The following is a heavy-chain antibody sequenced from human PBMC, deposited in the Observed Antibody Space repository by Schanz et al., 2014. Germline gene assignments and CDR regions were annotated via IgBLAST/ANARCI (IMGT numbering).Heavy chain of an antibody. CDR1: GFTFSIYA. Sequence: VQLVESGGGLVQPGGSLRLSCSASGFTFSIYAMHWVRQAPGKGLVYVSAISHDGYSTYYADSVKGRFTISRDNSRDTVYLQMNSLRADDTAMYYCARWFLIRGVILDSWGQGTLVTVSS. CDR2: ISHDGYST. CDR3: ARWFLIRGVILDS. V-gene: IGHV3-64*04. D-gene: IGHD3-10*01. J-gene: IGHJ4*02.